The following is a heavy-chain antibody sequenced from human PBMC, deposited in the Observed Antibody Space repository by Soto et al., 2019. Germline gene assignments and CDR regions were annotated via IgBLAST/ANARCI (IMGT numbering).Heavy chain of an antibody. CDR1: GFTFSGSA. CDR3: TRLPPYCSSTSCPQNDAFDI. D-gene: IGHD2-2*01. V-gene: IGHV3-73*01. Sequence: QPGGSLRLSCAASGFTFSGSAMHWVRQASGKGLEWVGRIRSKANSYATAYAASVKGRFTISRDDSKNTAYLQMNSLKTEDTAVYYCTRLPPYCSSTSCPQNDAFDIWGQGTMVTVSS. J-gene: IGHJ3*02. CDR2: IRSKANSYAT.